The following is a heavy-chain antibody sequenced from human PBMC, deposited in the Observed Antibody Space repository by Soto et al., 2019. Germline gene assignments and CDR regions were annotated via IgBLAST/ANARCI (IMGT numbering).Heavy chain of an antibody. CDR3: AKMIAAAGTGYYYGMDV. CDR2: ISGGGGST. CDR1: GFTFSSYA. V-gene: IGHV3-23*01. Sequence: GSLRLSCEACGFTFSSYAISWVRQAPGKGLEWVSAISGGGGSTYYADSVKGRFTISRDNSKNTLYLQMNSLRAEDTAVYYCAKMIAAAGTGYYYGMDVWGQGTTVTVSS. J-gene: IGHJ6*02. D-gene: IGHD6-13*01.